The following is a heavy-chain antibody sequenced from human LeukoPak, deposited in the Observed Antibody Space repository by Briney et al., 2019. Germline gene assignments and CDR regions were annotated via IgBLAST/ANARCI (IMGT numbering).Heavy chain of an antibody. CDR3: ARDREGYKVNWFHP. V-gene: IGHV3-66*01. D-gene: IGHD5-24*01. CDR2: LYSDRAT. J-gene: IGHJ5*02. Sequence: GGSLRLSCVASGFTVSVNHIFWVRQAPGKGLEWVSVLYSDRATYYADSVKGRFTISRDNLKNTVYLQMNSVRVDDTATYYCARDREGYKVNWFHPWGQGTLVAVSS. CDR1: GFTVSVNH.